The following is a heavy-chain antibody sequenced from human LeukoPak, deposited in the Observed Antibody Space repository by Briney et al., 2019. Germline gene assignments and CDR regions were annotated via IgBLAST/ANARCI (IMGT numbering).Heavy chain of an antibody. J-gene: IGHJ5*02. V-gene: IGHV3-53*01. CDR1: GFTVSSNY. CDR2: IYSGGST. CDR3: VGGVGPRGVDWFDP. D-gene: IGHD2-15*01. Sequence: GGSLRLSCAASGFTVSSNYMSWVRQAPGKGLEWVSVIYSGGSTYYADSVKGRFTISRDNSKNTLYLQMNSLRAEDTAVYYCVGGVGPRGVDWFDPWGQGTLVTVSS.